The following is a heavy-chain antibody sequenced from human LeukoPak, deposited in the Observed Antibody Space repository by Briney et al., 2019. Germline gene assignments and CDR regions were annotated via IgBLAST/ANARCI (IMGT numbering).Heavy chain of an antibody. CDR1: GGSISSGNYY. CDR2: IYTSGST. J-gene: IGHJ3*01. D-gene: IGHD6-19*01. V-gene: IGHV4-61*02. CDR3: ARETEKQWHY. Sequence: SQTLSLTCTVSGGSISSGNYYWTWIRQPAGKGLEWIGRIYTSGSTNCNPSLKSRVTISVDTSKNQFSLRLSSATAADTAVYYCARETEKQWHYWGHGTMVTVSS.